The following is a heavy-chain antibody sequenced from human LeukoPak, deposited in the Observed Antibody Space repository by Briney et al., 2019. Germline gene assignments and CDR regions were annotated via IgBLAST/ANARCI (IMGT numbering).Heavy chain of an antibody. J-gene: IGHJ4*02. Sequence: GGSLRLSCAASGFTFRSFWMSWLRQAPGKGLEWVANIKQDGSEKYYVDSVKGRFTISRDNAKNSLYLQMNSLRAEDTAVYYCARDRHGYSYENDYWGQGTLVTVSS. CDR3: ARDRHGYSYENDY. CDR1: GFTFRSFW. D-gene: IGHD5-18*01. V-gene: IGHV3-7*01. CDR2: IKQDGSEK.